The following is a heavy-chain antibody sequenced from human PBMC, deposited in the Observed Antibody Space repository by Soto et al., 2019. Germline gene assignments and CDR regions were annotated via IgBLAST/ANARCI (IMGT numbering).Heavy chain of an antibody. CDR3: ARAHYGDYFDY. CDR1: GFTFSSYS. V-gene: IGHV3-48*01. J-gene: IGHJ4*02. Sequence: PGGSLRLSCAASGFTFSSYSMNWVRQAPGKGLEWVTYISSSSSTIYYADSVKGRFTVSRDNSKNMLYLQMNSLRPEDTAVYYCARAHYGDYFDYWGQGTLVTVSS. D-gene: IGHD4-17*01. CDR2: ISSSSSTI.